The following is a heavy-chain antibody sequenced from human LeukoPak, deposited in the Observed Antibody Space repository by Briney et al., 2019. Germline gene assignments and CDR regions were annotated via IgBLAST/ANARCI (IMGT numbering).Heavy chain of an antibody. CDR1: GFTFSSYW. Sequence: GGSLRLSCAASGFTFSSYWMSWVRQAPGKGLEWVANIKQDGSEKYYGDSVKGRFTISRDNAKNSLYLQMNSLRAADTAVYYCARIGIYSWRDYYYMDVWGKGTTVTVSS. V-gene: IGHV3-7*01. CDR3: ARIGIYSWRDYYYMDV. D-gene: IGHD5-18*01. CDR2: IKQDGSEK. J-gene: IGHJ6*03.